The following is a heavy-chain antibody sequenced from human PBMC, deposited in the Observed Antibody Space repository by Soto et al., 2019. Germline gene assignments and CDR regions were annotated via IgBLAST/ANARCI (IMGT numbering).Heavy chain of an antibody. J-gene: IGHJ4*02. D-gene: IGHD2-21*02. CDR2: IIPILGIA. CDR1: GGTFSSYT. V-gene: IGHV1-69*02. CDR3: ARRAYCGGDCPIHFDY. Sequence: ASVKVSCKASGGTFSSYTISWVRQAPGQGLEWMGRIIPILGIANYAQKFQGRVTITADKSTSTAYMELSSLRSEDTAVYYCARRAYCGGDCPIHFDYWGQGTLVTVSS.